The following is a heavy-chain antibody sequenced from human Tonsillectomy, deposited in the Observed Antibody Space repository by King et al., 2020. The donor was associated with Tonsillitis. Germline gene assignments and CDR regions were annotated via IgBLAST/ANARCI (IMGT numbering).Heavy chain of an antibody. CDR3: ARGFNDYYYSMDV. Sequence: VQLVESGGGVVKPGRSLRLSCAASGFTFSSYPMHWVRQAPGKGLEWVAVIKYDGSNEYYADSMKGRFTISRDNSKNTLYLQMNSLRPEDTAVYYCARGFNDYYYSMDVCGQGATVTVSS. CDR1: GFTFSSYP. CDR2: IKYDGSNE. J-gene: IGHJ6*02. V-gene: IGHV3-30-3*01.